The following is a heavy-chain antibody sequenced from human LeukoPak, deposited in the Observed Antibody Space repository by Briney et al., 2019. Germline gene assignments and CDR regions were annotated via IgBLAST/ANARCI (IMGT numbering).Heavy chain of an antibody. CDR2: IKQDGSEK. CDR3: TRMAWRSRPFDY. Sequence: PGGSLRLPCAASGFSFSSYWISWVRQAPGKGLEWVANIKQDGSEKFYVDSVKGRFTISRDNARTSVYLQMNSLRAEDTAVYYCTRMAWRSRPFDYWGQGTLVTVSS. D-gene: IGHD2-2*01. J-gene: IGHJ4*02. CDR1: GFSFSSYW. V-gene: IGHV3-7*03.